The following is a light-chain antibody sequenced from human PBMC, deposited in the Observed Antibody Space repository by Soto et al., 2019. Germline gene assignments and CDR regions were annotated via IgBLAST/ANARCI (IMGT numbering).Light chain of an antibody. V-gene: IGLV1-44*01. Sequence: QSVLTQPPSASGTPGQSVTISCSGSSSNIGSNTVNWYQQLPGTAPKLVIYTNNQRPSGVSDRFSGSKSGTSASLAISGLQYEDEADYYCAAWDDSPNGLGVFVGGTKLTVL. CDR2: TNN. J-gene: IGLJ3*02. CDR3: AAWDDSPNGLGV. CDR1: SSNIGSNT.